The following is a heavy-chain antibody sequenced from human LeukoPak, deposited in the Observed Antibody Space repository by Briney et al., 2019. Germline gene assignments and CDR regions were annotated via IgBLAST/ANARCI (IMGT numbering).Heavy chain of an antibody. Sequence: ASVKVSCKASGYTFTSYDINWVRQATGQGLEWMGWMNPNSGNTGYAQKFQGRVTMTRDMSTTTDYMELSSLRSEDTAVYYCARDNSVGDIAWWFDPWGQGTLATVSS. D-gene: IGHD3-16*02. J-gene: IGHJ5*02. CDR1: GYTFTSYD. V-gene: IGHV1-8*01. CDR3: ARDNSVGDIAWWFDP. CDR2: MNPNSGNT.